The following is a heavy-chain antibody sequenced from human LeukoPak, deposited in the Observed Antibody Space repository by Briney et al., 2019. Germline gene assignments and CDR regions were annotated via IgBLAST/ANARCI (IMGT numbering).Heavy chain of an antibody. CDR3: AKAVVPQKLELRSRRGDY. CDR1: GFTFSSYA. J-gene: IGHJ4*02. CDR2: ISGSGGST. D-gene: IGHD1-7*01. V-gene: IGHV3-23*01. Sequence: GGSLRLSCAASGFTFSSYAMSWVRQAPGKGLEWVSAISGSGGSTYYADSVKGRFTISRDNSKNTLYLQMNSLRAEDTAVYYCAKAVVPQKLELRSRRGDYWGQGTLVTVSS.